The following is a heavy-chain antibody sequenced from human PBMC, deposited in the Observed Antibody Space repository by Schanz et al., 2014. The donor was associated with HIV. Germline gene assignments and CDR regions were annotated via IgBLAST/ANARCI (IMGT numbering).Heavy chain of an antibody. CDR3: ARAPYTSSTRIDY. CDR2: IDSSSSYK. CDR1: RFTFSVYA. V-gene: IGHV3-21*01. Sequence: EVQLVESGGGLVKPGGSLRLSCAASRFTFSVYAMNWVRQAPGKGLEWVSSIDSSSSYKYYADSVKGRFTISRDNAKNSLYLQMNKLSAEDAAVYYCARAPYTSSTRIDYWGQGTLVTVSS. J-gene: IGHJ4*02. D-gene: IGHD6-6*01.